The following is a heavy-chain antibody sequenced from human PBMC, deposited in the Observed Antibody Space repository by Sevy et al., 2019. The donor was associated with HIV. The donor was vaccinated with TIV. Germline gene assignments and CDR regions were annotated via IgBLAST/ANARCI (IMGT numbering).Heavy chain of an antibody. CDR1: GFTFSSYW. J-gene: IGHJ6*02. CDR3: ARLWMDCSSTSCYGKSAQRYYYYGMDV. D-gene: IGHD2-2*01. CDR2: IKQDGSEK. V-gene: IGHV3-7*01. Sequence: GGSLRLSCAASGFTFSSYWMSWVRQAPGKGLEWVANIKQDGSEKYYVDSVKGRFTISRDNAKNSLYLQMNSLRAEDTAVYYCARLWMDCSSTSCYGKSAQRYYYYGMDVWGQGTTVTVSS.